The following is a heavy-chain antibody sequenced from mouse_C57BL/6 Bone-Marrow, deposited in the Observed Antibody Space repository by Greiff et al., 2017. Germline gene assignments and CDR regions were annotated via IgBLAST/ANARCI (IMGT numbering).Heavy chain of an antibody. CDR1: GFTFSDYY. J-gene: IGHJ3*01. Sequence: EVKLMESEGGLVQPGSSMKLSCTASGFTFSDYYMAWVRQVPEKGLEWVANINYDGSSTYYLDSLKSRFIISRDNAKNILYLQMSSLKSEDTATYYCAREGYYYGSSYWFAYWGQGTLVTVSA. CDR2: INYDGSST. CDR3: AREGYYYGSSYWFAY. V-gene: IGHV5-16*01. D-gene: IGHD1-1*01.